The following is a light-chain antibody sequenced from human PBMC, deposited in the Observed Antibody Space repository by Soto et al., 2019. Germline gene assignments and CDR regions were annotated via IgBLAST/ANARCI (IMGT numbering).Light chain of an antibody. J-gene: IGKJ1*01. Sequence: EIVLTQSPGTLSLSPGERATLSCRTSQSLKRNYLAWYQKKPGQAPRLFIYGASSRAAGIPDRFSGSGSGTDFTLPISRLEPDDFAVYYCQQYDSSPWTFGQGTKVEVK. CDR2: GAS. V-gene: IGKV3-20*01. CDR3: QQYDSSPWT. CDR1: QSLKRNY.